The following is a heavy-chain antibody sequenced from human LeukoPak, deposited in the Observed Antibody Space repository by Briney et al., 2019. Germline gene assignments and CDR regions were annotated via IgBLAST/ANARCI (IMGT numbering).Heavy chain of an antibody. CDR1: YY. V-gene: IGHV4-30-4*01. CDR2: IYYSGST. CDR3: ARGKGSDYYDSSGYRFFDY. D-gene: IGHD3-22*01. J-gene: IGHJ4*02. Sequence: YYMSWIRQPPGKGLEWIGYIYYSGSTYYNPSLKSRVAISVDTSKNQFSLKLSSVTAADTAVYYCARGKGSDYYDSSGYRFFDYWGQGTLVTVSS.